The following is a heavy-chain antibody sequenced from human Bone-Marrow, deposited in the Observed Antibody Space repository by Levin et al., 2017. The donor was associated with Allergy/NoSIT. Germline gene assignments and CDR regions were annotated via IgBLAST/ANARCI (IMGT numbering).Heavy chain of an antibody. V-gene: IGHV3-48*01. D-gene: IGHD5-12*01. Sequence: PGGSLRLSCAASGFTFSSYSMNWVRQAPGKGLEWVSYISSSSSTIYYADSVKGRFTISRDNAKNSLYLQMNSLRAEDTAVYYCARDPGGATISLGGYWGQGTLVTVSS. CDR3: ARDPGGATISLGGY. J-gene: IGHJ4*02. CDR1: GFTFSSYS. CDR2: ISSSSSTI.